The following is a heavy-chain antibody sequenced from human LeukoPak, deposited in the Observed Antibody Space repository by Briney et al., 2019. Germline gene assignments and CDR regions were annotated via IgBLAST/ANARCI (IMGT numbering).Heavy chain of an antibody. CDR3: ASSSWYPPTNYYYMDV. V-gene: IGHV6-1*01. D-gene: IGHD6-13*01. CDR1: GDSVSSNSAA. CDR2: TYYRSKWYN. Sequence: SQTLSLTCAISGDSVSSNSAAWNWIRQSPSRGLEWLGRTYYRSKWYNDYAVSVKSRITINPDTSKNQFSLQLNSVTPEDTAVYYCASSSWYPPTNYYYMDVWGKGTTVTVSS. J-gene: IGHJ6*03.